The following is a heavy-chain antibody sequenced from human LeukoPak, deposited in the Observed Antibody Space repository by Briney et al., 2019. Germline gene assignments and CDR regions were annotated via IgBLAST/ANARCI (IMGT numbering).Heavy chain of an antibody. J-gene: IGHJ3*02. D-gene: IGHD3-10*01. CDR3: ARERINYYGSGSYRIHRNPHAFDI. CDR1: GGSFSGYY. V-gene: IGHV4-34*01. CDR2: INHSGST. Sequence: PSETLSLTCAVYGGSFSGYYWSWIRQPPGKGLEWIGEINHSGSTNYSPSLKSRVTISVDTSKNQFSLKLSSVTAADTAVYYCARERINYYGSGSYRIHRNPHAFDIWGQGTMVTVSS.